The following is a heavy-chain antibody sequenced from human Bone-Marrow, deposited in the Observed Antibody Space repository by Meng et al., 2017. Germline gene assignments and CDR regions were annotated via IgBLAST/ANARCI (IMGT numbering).Heavy chain of an antibody. CDR2: IYHSGST. CDR3: ARARTTNQSKYRNAYNWFDP. V-gene: IGHV4-30-2*01. CDR1: GGSISSGGYS. D-gene: IGHD2/OR15-2a*01. Sequence: QLQLQESGSGLVKPSRTLSLTCAVSGGSISSGGYSWSWIRQPPGKGLEWIGYIYHSGSTHYNPSLKSRVIMSVDTSKNQFSLKLYSVTAADTAVYYCARARTTNQSKYRNAYNWFDPWGQGTLVTVSS. J-gene: IGHJ5*02.